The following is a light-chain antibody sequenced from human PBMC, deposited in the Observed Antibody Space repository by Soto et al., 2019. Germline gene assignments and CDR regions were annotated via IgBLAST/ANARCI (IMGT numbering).Light chain of an antibody. CDR2: GAS. Sequence: EIVMTQSPATLSVSPGERATLSCRASQSVSSNLAWYQQKPGQAHRLLIYGASTRATGIPARFSGSGYGTEFTLTISSLQSEDFAVYYCQQYNNWPLSFGQGTKVEIK. CDR3: QQYNNWPLS. V-gene: IGKV3-15*01. CDR1: QSVSSN. J-gene: IGKJ1*01.